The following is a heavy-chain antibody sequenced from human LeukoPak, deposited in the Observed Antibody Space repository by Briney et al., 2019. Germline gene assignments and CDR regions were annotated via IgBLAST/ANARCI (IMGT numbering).Heavy chain of an antibody. V-gene: IGHV1-46*01. D-gene: IGHD3-22*01. CDR3: ARGQLTYDSSGYYVAGWFDP. CDR1: GYTFTSYY. CDR2: INPSGGST. Sequence: ASVKVSCKASGYTFTSYYMHWVRQAPGQGLEWMGLINPSGGSTSYAQKFQGRVTMTRDTSTSTVYMELSSLRSEDTAVYYCARGQLTYDSSGYYVAGWFDPWGQGTLVTVSS. J-gene: IGHJ5*02.